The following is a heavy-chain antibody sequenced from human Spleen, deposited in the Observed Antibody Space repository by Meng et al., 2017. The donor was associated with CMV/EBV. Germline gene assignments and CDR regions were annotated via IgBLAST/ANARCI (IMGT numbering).Heavy chain of an antibody. CDR1: QFSVRINY. CDR2: IYSGGNT. CDR3: ASVSDFWSGSLPKY. V-gene: IGHV3-66*02. D-gene: IGHD3-3*01. Sequence: GGSLRLSCAASQFSVRINYMSWVRQAPGKGLEWVSVIYSGGNTYYADSVKGRFTISRDISKNTVYLQINTLSGEDTAVYYCASVSDFWSGSLPKYWGLGTLVTVSS. J-gene: IGHJ4*02.